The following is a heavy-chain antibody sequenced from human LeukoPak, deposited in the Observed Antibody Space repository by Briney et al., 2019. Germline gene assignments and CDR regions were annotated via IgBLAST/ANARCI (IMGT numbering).Heavy chain of an antibody. D-gene: IGHD6-6*01. CDR3: ARDRLDPLIAARPSYYYGMDV. V-gene: IGHV4-31*03. Sequence: SETLSLTCTVSGGSISSGGYYWSWIRQHPGKGLEWIRYIYYSGSTYYNPSLKSRVTISVDTSKNQFSLKLSSVTAADTAVYYCARDRLDPLIAARPSYYYGMDVWGQGTTVTVSS. CDR1: GGSISSGGYY. J-gene: IGHJ6*02. CDR2: IYYSGST.